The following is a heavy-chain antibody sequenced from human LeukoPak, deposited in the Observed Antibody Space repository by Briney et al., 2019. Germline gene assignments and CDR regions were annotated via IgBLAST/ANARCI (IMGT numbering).Heavy chain of an antibody. CDR1: GFTFSSYG. CDR3: AKRDCSGGSCYGGNWFDP. Sequence: GGSLRLSCAASGFTFSSYGMHWVRQAPGKGLEWVAFIRYDGSNKYYAGSVKGRFTISRDNSKNTRYLQMNSLRAEDTAVYYCAKRDCSGGSCYGGNWFDPWGQGTLVTVSS. D-gene: IGHD2-15*01. J-gene: IGHJ5*02. CDR2: IRYDGSNK. V-gene: IGHV3-30*02.